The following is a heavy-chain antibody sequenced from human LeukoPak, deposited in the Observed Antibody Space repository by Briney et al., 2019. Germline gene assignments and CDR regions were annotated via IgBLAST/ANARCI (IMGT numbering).Heavy chain of an antibody. CDR3: ARETPYGSGSYPFDY. V-gene: IGHV4-34*01. Sequence: SETLSLTCAVYGGSFSGYYWSWIRQPPGKGLEWIGEINHSGSTNYNPSLKSRVTISVDTSKKQFSLKLSSVTAADTAVYYCARETPYGSGSYPFDYWGQGILVTVSS. CDR1: GGSFSGYY. D-gene: IGHD3-10*01. J-gene: IGHJ4*02. CDR2: INHSGST.